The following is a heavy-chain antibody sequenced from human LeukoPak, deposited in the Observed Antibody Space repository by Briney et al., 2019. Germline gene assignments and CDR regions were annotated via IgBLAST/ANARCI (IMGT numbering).Heavy chain of an antibody. CDR3: ARGRKYTSGYRVTELGPGYSDY. Sequence: PSETLSLTCTVSGGSIRNYYWSWIRQPPGKGLEWIGYIYYSGTTNYNPSLKSRVSMSVDTSKNQFSLKLSSVTAADTAVYYCARGRKYTSGYRVTELGPGYSDYWGQGTLVTVSS. D-gene: IGHD5-18*01. CDR1: GGSIRNYY. V-gene: IGHV4-59*01. CDR2: IYYSGTT. J-gene: IGHJ4*02.